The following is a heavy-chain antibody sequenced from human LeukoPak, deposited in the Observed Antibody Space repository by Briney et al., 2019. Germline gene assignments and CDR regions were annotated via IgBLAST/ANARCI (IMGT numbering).Heavy chain of an antibody. CDR3: ARGIDAGVDF. Sequence: GASVKVSCKASGYTFTNVDINWVRQATGQGLEWMGWMNPNNGITDHAQKFQGRVAMTRDTSTGTAYMELSSLTFEDTAVYYCARGIDAGVDFWGQGTLITVSS. D-gene: IGHD7-27*01. CDR2: MNPNNGIT. J-gene: IGHJ4*02. CDR1: GYTFTNVD. V-gene: IGHV1-8*01.